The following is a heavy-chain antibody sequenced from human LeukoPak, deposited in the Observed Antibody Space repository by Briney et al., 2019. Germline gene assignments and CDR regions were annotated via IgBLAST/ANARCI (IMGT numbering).Heavy chain of an antibody. J-gene: IGHJ4*02. Sequence: ASVKVSCKASGYTFTGYYMHWVRQAPGQGLEWMGWINPNHGDTNYAQKFQDRVTMTRDTSISTAYMHLSRLRSDDTAVYYCARSPHILTGENFDYWGQGTLLTVSS. D-gene: IGHD3-9*01. V-gene: IGHV1-2*02. CDR2: INPNHGDT. CDR1: GYTFTGYY. CDR3: ARSPHILTGENFDY.